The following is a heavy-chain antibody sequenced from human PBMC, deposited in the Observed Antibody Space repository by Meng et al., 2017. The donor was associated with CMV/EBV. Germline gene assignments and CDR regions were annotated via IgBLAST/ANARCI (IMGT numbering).Heavy chain of an antibody. J-gene: IGHJ6*02. CDR3: TSTSPRNYYGSGSYYNHDYYYYGMDV. Sequence: GESLKISCAASGFTFSGSAMHWVRQASGKGLEWVGRIRSKANSYATAYAASVKGRFTISRDDSKNTAYLQMNSLKTEDTAVYYCTSTSPRNYYGSGSYYNHDYYYYGMDVWGQGTTVTVSS. CDR1: GFTFSGSA. D-gene: IGHD3-10*01. V-gene: IGHV3-73*01. CDR2: IRSKANSYAT.